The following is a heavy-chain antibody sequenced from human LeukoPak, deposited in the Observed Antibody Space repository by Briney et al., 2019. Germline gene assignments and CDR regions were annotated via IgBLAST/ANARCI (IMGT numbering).Heavy chain of an antibody. CDR2: IRGSGGGT. Sequence: GGSLRLSCAVSGFTFNSYAMMWVRRAPGKGPEWVSAIRGSGGGTEYADSVKGRFTISRDNAKNSLYLQMNSLRAEDTAVYYCARDVPRPRIAVPREDWFDPWGQGTLVTVSS. D-gene: IGHD6-19*01. J-gene: IGHJ5*02. CDR3: ARDVPRPRIAVPREDWFDP. V-gene: IGHV3-23*01. CDR1: GFTFNSYA.